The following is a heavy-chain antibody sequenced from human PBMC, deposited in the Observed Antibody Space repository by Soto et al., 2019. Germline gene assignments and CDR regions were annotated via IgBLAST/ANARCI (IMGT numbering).Heavy chain of an antibody. Sequence: EMQLVESGGGLVLPGGSLRLSCAASGFTFRSHWMSWVRQAPGEGLEWVANIKQDGSETYYVDSVKGRFTISRDNAKNSLYLEMNSLRVEDTAIYYCAREEVAVKPAAQYFYGMDVWGQGTTVTVSS. CDR3: AREEVAVKPAAQYFYGMDV. D-gene: IGHD2-2*01. J-gene: IGHJ6*02. V-gene: IGHV3-7*03. CDR2: IKQDGSET. CDR1: GFTFRSHW.